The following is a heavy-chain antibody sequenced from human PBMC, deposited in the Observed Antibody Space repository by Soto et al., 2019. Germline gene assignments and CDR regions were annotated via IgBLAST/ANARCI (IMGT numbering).Heavy chain of an antibody. V-gene: IGHV4-30-4*01. CDR2: IYYSGST. CDR1: GGSISSGDYY. CDR3: ARDKRTTKGPQRKRIDY. D-gene: IGHD4-17*01. Sequence: QVQLQESGPGLVKPSQTLSLTCTVSGGSISSGDYYWSWIRQPPGKGLEWIGYIYYSGSTYYNPSLKSRVTISVDTSKNQFSLELSSVTAADTAVYYCARDKRTTKGPQRKRIDYCGQGTLVTVSS. J-gene: IGHJ4*02.